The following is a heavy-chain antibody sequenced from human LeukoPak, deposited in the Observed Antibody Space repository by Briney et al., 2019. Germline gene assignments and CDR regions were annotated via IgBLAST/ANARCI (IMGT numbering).Heavy chain of an antibody. CDR1: GGTFSSYA. J-gene: IGHJ6*03. Sequence: GASVKVSCEASGGTFSSYAISWVRQAPGQGLEWMGGIIPIFGTANYAQKFQGRVTITADKSTSTAYMELSSLRSEDTAVYYCARGGGSSTFYYYYYYMDVWGKGTTVTVSS. CDR2: IIPIFGTA. V-gene: IGHV1-69*06. CDR3: ARGGGSSTFYYYYYYMDV. D-gene: IGHD1-26*01.